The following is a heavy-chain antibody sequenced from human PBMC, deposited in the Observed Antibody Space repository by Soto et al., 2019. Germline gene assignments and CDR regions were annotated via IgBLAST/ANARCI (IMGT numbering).Heavy chain of an antibody. CDR1: GYTFTNYA. D-gene: IGHD3-22*01. CDR2: INAGNGNT. J-gene: IGHJ4*02. V-gene: IGHV1-3*05. CDR3: ARSSGYYLIDDY. Sequence: QVQLVQSGAEEKKPGASVKVSCKASGYTFTNYAMHWVRQAPGHRLEWMGWINAGNGNTKYSQKCQGRVTITRDTSTSTAYMELSSLRSEDTAVYYCARSSGYYLIDDYWGQGTLVTVSS.